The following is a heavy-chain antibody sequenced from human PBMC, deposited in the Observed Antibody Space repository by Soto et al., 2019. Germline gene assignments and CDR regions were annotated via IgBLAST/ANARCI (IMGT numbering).Heavy chain of an antibody. J-gene: IGHJ5*02. CDR1: GGSITGYY. V-gene: IGHV4-59*08. CDR2: IHYSGST. Sequence: QVQLQESGPGLVQPSETLSLTCTVSGGSITGYYWSWIRQPPGKGPGWIGNIHYSGSTNYNPSLKSRVTISVDTSKNQFSLRLSSVTAAETAVYYCARHSYYSNPLRFDPWGQGTLVTVSS. CDR3: ARHSYYSNPLRFDP. D-gene: IGHD4-4*01.